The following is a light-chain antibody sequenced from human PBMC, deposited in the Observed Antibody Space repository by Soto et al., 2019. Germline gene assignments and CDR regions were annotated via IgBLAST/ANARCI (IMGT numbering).Light chain of an antibody. V-gene: IGKV1-27*01. J-gene: IGKJ1*01. CDR2: AAS. CDR3: QKYNSAPRT. CDR1: PGISNY. Sequence: DIQMTQSPSSLSASVGDSVTITCRASPGISNYLAWYQQKPGNVPKLLVYAASTLQSGVPSRFSGSGSGSNFTCTICSLQPINVATCYCQKYNSAPRTFGEGTKLEIK.